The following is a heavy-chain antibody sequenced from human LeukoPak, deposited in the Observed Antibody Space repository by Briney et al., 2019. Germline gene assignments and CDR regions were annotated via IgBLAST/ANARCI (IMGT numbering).Heavy chain of an antibody. J-gene: IGHJ5*02. V-gene: IGHV1-18*01. CDR2: ISAYNGNT. D-gene: IGHD2-2*01. CDR1: GYTFTSYG. Sequence: ASVKVSYKASGYTFTSYGISWVRQAPGQGLEWMGWISAYNGNTNYAQKLQGRVTMTTDTSTSTAYMELRSLRSDDTAVYYCAREGPPYCSSTSCDDNWFDPWGQGTLVTVSS. CDR3: AREGPPYCSSTSCDDNWFDP.